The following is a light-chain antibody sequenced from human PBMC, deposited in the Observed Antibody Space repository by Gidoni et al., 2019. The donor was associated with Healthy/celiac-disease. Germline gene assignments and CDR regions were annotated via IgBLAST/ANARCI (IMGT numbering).Light chain of an antibody. V-gene: IGKV3-20*01. Sequence: IVLTQSPGTLSLSPGERATLSCRASQSVSSSYLAWYQQKPGQAPRLLIYGASSRATGIPDRCSGSGSGTDFTLTISRLEPEDFAVYYCQQYGSSRWKFGQGTKVEIK. J-gene: IGKJ1*01. CDR2: GAS. CDR3: QQYGSSRWK. CDR1: QSVSSSY.